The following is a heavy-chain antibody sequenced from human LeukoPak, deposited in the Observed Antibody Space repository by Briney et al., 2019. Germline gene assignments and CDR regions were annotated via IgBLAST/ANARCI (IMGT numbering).Heavy chain of an antibody. J-gene: IGHJ4*02. CDR1: GYTFTGYY. CDR2: INPNSGGT. D-gene: IGHD3-22*01. V-gene: IGHV1-2*02. Sequence: GASVKVSCKASGYTFTGYYMHWVRQAPGQGLEWMGWINPNSGGTNYAQKFQGRVTMTRDTSISTAYMELSRLRSDDTAVYYCARRERGDTYYYDSSGHADHWGQGTLDTVSS. CDR3: ARRERGDTYYYDSSGHADH.